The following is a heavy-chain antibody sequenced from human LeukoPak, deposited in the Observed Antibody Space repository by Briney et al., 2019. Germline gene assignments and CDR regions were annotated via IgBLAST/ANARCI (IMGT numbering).Heavy chain of an antibody. CDR3: VRDLSHGSGSYYYTQDAFDI. D-gene: IGHD3-10*01. CDR1: GFTFSSYS. J-gene: IGHJ3*02. CDR2: ISYDGSNK. V-gene: IGHV3-30*03. Sequence: GGSLRLSCAASGFTFSSYSMNWVRQAPGKGLEWVAVISYDGSNKYYADSVKGRFTISRDNSKNTLYLQMNSLRAEDTAVYYCVRDLSHGSGSYYYTQDAFDIWGQGTMVTVSS.